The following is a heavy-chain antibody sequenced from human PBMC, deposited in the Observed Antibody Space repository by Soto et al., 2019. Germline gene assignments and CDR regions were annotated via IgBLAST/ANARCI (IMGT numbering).Heavy chain of an antibody. Sequence: GGSLRLSCAASGFTFSSYGMHWVRQAPGKGLEWVAVISYDGSNKYYADSVKGRFTISRDNSKNTLYLQMNSLRAEDTAVYYCAKDLQLWPLYGMDVWGQGTTVTVSS. D-gene: IGHD5-18*01. CDR3: AKDLQLWPLYGMDV. J-gene: IGHJ6*02. CDR1: GFTFSSYG. V-gene: IGHV3-30*18. CDR2: ISYDGSNK.